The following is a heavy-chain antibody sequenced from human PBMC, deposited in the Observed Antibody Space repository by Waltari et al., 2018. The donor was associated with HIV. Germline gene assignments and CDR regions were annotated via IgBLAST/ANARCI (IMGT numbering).Heavy chain of an antibody. CDR3: SRGLHCTATSCLLYHGMDV. V-gene: IGHV1-8*01. CDR2: MNPNSGNT. D-gene: IGHD2-2*01. CDR1: GYTFSTSD. J-gene: IGHJ6*02. Sequence: QVQLVQSGAEANKPGASVTVSCRASGYTFSTSDINWVRPATGQGLEWMGWMNPNSGNTGYAQKFQGRVNMTRNSSIRTAYMELSSLRSDDTAVYYCSRGLHCTATSCLLYHGMDVWGQGTAVSVSS.